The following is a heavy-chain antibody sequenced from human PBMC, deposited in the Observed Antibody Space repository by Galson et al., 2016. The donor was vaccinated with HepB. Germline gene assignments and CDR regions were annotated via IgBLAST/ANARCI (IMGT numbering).Heavy chain of an antibody. J-gene: IGHJ4*02. CDR1: GTTHW. V-gene: IGHV4-4*02. D-gene: IGHD6-19*01. CDR2: IDHRGTT. Sequence: GTTHWWSWVRQPPGRGLEWIGEIDHRGTTNHNPSLNSRASISVDKSRQQFSLRLNSMTAADTAVYYCARVRRVMTRSVLRFRFDSWGQGILVTVSS. CDR3: ARVRRVMTRSVLRFRFDS.